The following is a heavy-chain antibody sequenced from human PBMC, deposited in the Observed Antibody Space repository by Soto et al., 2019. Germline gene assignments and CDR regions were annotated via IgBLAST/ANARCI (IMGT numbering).Heavy chain of an antibody. D-gene: IGHD6-13*01. V-gene: IGHV3-23*01. CDR1: GFTFSSYS. Sequence: EVQLLESGGGLLQPGGSLRLSSAASGFTFSSYSMSWVRQAPGKGLEWVSVISGSGDSTYYADSVRRRFTITRDNSNNTAYLQMNSRRAEDTSVYYCAKDRDGAAAVLTNFYGMDVWSQGTTVTGSS. CDR2: ISGSGDST. J-gene: IGHJ6*02. CDR3: AKDRDGAAAVLTNFYGMDV.